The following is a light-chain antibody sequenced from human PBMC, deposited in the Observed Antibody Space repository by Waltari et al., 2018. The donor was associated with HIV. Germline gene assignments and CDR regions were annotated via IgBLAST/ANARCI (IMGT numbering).Light chain of an antibody. V-gene: IGLV1-47*01. CDR1: SPNIGSKY. CDR2: RNN. J-gene: IGLJ2*01. Sequence: QSVLTQPPSASGTPGQRVTIPCSGSSPNIGSKYVYWYQKLPGSAPKLIIYRNNQRASVVPDLVSGSKAGTSSSLAIRGLRSEDGAECYCAAWDDTLRVLFGGGTKLTVL. CDR3: AAWDDTLRVL.